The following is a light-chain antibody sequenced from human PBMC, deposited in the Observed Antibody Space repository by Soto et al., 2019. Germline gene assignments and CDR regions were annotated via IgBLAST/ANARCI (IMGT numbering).Light chain of an antibody. CDR3: QVWDTSPDHVI. J-gene: IGLJ2*01. CDR1: DIEGRV. Sequence: SYELTQAPSMSVAPGQTATITCGGNDIEGRVVHWYQQEPGQAPVLVVFDDSVRPSGIPERSSGASSGNTATLTITRVEAGDEADYYCQVWDTSPDHVIFGGGTKLTVL. CDR2: DDS. V-gene: IGLV3-21*02.